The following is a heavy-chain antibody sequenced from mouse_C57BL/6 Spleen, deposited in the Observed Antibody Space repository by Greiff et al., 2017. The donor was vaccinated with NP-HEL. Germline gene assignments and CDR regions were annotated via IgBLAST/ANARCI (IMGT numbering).Heavy chain of an antibody. J-gene: IGHJ2*01. D-gene: IGHD1-1*01. V-gene: IGHV1-62-2*01. CDR1: GYTFTEYT. Sequence: QVQLQQSGAELVKPGASVKLSCKASGYTFTEYTIHWVKQRSGQGLEWIGWFYPGSGSIKYNEKFKDKATLTADKSSSTVYMELSRLTSEDSAVYFCARHPSYGSSYSGYFDYWGQGTTLTVSS. CDR3: ARHPSYGSSYSGYFDY. CDR2: FYPGSGSI.